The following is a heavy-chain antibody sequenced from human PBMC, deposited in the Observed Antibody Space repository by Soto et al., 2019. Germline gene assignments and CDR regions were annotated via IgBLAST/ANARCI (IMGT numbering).Heavy chain of an antibody. V-gene: IGHV4-34*01. CDR2: INHSGST. Sequence: SETLSLTCAVYGGSFSGYSWSWIRQPPGKGLEWIGEINHSGSTNYNPSLKSRVTISVDTSKNQFSLKLSSVTAADTAVYYCARFLAAAGFDYWGQGTLVTVSS. CDR3: ARFLAAAGFDY. D-gene: IGHD2-15*01. CDR1: GGSFSGYS. J-gene: IGHJ4*02.